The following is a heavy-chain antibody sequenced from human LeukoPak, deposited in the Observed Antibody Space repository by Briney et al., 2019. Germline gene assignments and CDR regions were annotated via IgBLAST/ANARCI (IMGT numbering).Heavy chain of an antibody. CDR2: IIPILGIA. D-gene: IGHD5-12*01. V-gene: IGHV1-69*04. J-gene: IGHJ4*02. CDR1: GGTFSSYA. CDR3: AREDSGYDFEY. Sequence: SVKVSCKASGGTFSSYAISWVRQAPGQGLEWMGRIIPILGIANYAQKFQGRVTITTDESTSTAYMEVSSLRSEDTAVYYCAREDSGYDFEYWGQGTLVIVSS.